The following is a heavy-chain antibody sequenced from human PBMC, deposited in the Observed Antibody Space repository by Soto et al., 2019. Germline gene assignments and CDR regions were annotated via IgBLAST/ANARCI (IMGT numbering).Heavy chain of an antibody. J-gene: IGHJ4*02. CDR3: AKDRQRRTSGYSFDY. D-gene: IGHD6-25*01. CDR2: IYYSGST. CDR1: GGSISSYY. Sequence: SDTLSLTCTVFGGSISSYYWSWIRQPPGKGLEWIGYIYYSGSTNYNSSLKSRVTISIDTSKNQFSLKLSSVTAADTALYYCAKDRQRRTSGYSFDYWGQGTPVTVSS. V-gene: IGHV4-59*01.